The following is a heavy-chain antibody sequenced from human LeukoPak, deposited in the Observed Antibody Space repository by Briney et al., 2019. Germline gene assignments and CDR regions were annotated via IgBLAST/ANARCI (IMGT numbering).Heavy chain of an antibody. CDR1: GGSFSGFY. V-gene: IGHV4-34*01. D-gene: IGHD6-13*01. J-gene: IGHJ4*02. CDR3: ARGLMMAVAGRGEFHY. CDR2: ISHSGSS. Sequence: SETLSLTCAVYGGSFSGFYWSWIRQPPGKGLEWIGEISHSGSSYYNPSLKSRVTISVDASRSQFSLRLSSVTAADTAIYSCARGLMMAVAGRGEFHYWGQGTLVTVSS.